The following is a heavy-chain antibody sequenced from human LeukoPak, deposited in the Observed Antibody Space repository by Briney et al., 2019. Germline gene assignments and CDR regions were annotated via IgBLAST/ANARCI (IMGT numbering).Heavy chain of an antibody. V-gene: IGHV4-4*07. Sequence: SETLSLTCTVSGGSLSDYFWTWVRQPAGKGLEWIGRIYTSGSTNYNPSLKSRVTISVDTSKNQFSLKLSSVTAADTAVYYCARDGAYYDFWSGSKWGQGTLVTVSS. J-gene: IGHJ4*02. CDR3: ARDGAYYDFWSGSK. CDR2: IYTSGST. CDR1: GGSLSDYF. D-gene: IGHD3-3*01.